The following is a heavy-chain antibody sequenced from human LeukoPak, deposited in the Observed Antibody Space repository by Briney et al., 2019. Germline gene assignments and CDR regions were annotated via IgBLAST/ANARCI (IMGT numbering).Heavy chain of an antibody. CDR2: ISASGGST. Sequence: GGSLRLSCAASGFTFSSSAMSWVRQVPGKGLEWVSGISASGGSTYYADSVRGRFTISRDNSKNTLYVQMNSLRDEDTAVYYCAIDQRWESPHYLDSWGQGTLVTVSS. V-gene: IGHV3-23*01. CDR3: AIDQRWESPHYLDS. J-gene: IGHJ4*02. CDR1: GFTFSSSA. D-gene: IGHD1-26*01.